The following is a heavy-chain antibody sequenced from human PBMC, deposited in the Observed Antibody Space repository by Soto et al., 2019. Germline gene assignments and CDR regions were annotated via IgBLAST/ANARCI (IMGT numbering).Heavy chain of an antibody. CDR2: IYYSGST. CDR1: GGSISSSDYY. V-gene: IGHV4-39*01. Sequence: QLQLQESGPGLVKPSETLSLTCTVSGGSISSSDYYWGWIRQPPGKGLEWIGSIYYSGSTYYNPSLKSRVTISINTSKNQFSLKLSSVTAADTAVYYCARLFCSGGSCYSPPAYFQHWGQGTLLTVSS. J-gene: IGHJ1*01. CDR3: ARLFCSGGSCYSPPAYFQH. D-gene: IGHD2-15*01.